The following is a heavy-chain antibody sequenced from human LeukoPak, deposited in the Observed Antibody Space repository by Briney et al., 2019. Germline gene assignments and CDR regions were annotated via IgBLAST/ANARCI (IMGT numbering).Heavy chain of an antibody. CDR1: GFTFSTYE. Sequence: GGSLRLSCAASGFTFSTYEMNWVRQAPGKGLEWVSYITSSGDIIYYGDSVKGRFTVSRDNAKNSLYLQMNSLTAEDTAVYYCAREVAGCGGDCLAPWGQGTLVTVSS. V-gene: IGHV3-48*03. CDR3: AREVAGCGGDCLAP. CDR2: ITSSGDII. J-gene: IGHJ5*02. D-gene: IGHD2-21*02.